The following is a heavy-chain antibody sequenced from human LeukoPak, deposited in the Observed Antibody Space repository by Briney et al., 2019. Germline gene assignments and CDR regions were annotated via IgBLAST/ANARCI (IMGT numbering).Heavy chain of an antibody. CDR1: GGSISGYY. Sequence: SETLSLTCTVSGGSISGYYWSWIRQPPGKGLEWIGYIYYSGNINYNPSLKSRVTVSVDTSKNQFSLKMSSVTAADTAVYYCARGPTVTSPPDAFDTWGQGTMVTVSS. J-gene: IGHJ3*02. V-gene: IGHV4-59*01. D-gene: IGHD4-17*01. CDR3: ARGPTVTSPPDAFDT. CDR2: IYYSGNI.